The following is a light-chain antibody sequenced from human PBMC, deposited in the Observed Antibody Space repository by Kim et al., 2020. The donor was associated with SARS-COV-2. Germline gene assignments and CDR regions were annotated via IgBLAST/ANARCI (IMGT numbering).Light chain of an antibody. V-gene: IGKV3-15*01. J-gene: IGKJ2*01. CDR3: QQYDDGTPYT. CDR2: GAS. CDR1: QSVNTK. Sequence: EIVMTQSPATLSVSPGERVAPSCRASQSVNTKLTWYQQKPGQAPRLLIFGASTRAVSTPARFSGSGSGTDFTLTISSLQPEDFAVYYCQQYDDGTPYTFGQGTKLEI.